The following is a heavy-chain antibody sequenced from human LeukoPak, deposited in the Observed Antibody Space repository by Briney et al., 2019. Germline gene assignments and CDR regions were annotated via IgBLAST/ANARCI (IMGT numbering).Heavy chain of an antibody. V-gene: IGHV4-59*01. CDR3: ARWEYDSSGYRKIDY. CDR2: GHYSGST. J-gene: IGHJ4*02. D-gene: IGHD3-22*01. Sequence: PSETLSLTCTVSGGSISSYYWGWIRQPPGKGLEWIGYGHYSGSTNYNPSLKSRVTISVDTSKNQFSLRLRSVTAADTAIYYCARWEYDSSGYRKIDYWGQGTLVTVSS. CDR1: GGSISSYY.